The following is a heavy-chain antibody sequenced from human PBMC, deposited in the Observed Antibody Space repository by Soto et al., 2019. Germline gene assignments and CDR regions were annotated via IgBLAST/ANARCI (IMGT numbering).Heavy chain of an antibody. CDR1: GGSISSGGYY. J-gene: IGHJ4*02. CDR2: IYYSGST. CDR3: ARERECSGGTCYNYFDF. V-gene: IGHV4-31*03. Sequence: PSETLSLTCPVSGGSISSGGYYWSWIRQHPGKGLEWIGYIYYSGSTYYNPSLKSRVTISVDTSKNQFSLKLSSVTAADTAVYYFARERECSGGTCYNYFDFWGQGTLVTVSS. D-gene: IGHD2-15*01.